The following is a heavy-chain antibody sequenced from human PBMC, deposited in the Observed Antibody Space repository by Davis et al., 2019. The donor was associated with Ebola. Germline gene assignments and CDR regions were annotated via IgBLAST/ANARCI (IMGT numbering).Heavy chain of an antibody. CDR2: ISAYNGNT. Sequence: ASVKVSRKASGYTFTSYGISWVRQAPGQGLEWMGWISAYNGNTNYAQKLQGRVTMTTDTSTSTAYMELRSLRSDDTAVYYCARVGTTVTTSYYYYGMDVWGQGTTVTVSS. CDR3: ARVGTTVTTSYYYYGMDV. CDR1: GYTFTSYG. D-gene: IGHD4-17*01. J-gene: IGHJ6*02. V-gene: IGHV1-18*01.